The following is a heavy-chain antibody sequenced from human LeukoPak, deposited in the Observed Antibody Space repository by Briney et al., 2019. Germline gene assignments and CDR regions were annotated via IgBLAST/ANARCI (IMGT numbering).Heavy chain of an antibody. CDR3: AKGRXIWXGELWGGYFDY. CDR2: ISWNSGST. D-gene: IGHD3-10*01. CDR1: GFTFHDYA. Sequence: GGSLRLSCAASGFTFHDYAMHWVRQAPGKGLEWVSGISWNSGSTGYADSVKGRFTISRDNAKNSLYLQMNSLRAEDTALYYCAKGRXIWXGELWGGYFDYWGQGTLVTVSS. J-gene: IGHJ4*02. V-gene: IGHV3-9*01.